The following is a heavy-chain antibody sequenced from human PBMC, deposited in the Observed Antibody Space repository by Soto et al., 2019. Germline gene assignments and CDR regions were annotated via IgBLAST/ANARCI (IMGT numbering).Heavy chain of an antibody. V-gene: IGHV4-31*03. Sequence: PSETLSLTCTVSGGSISSGGYYWSWIRQHPGKGLEWIGYIYYSGSTYYNPSLKSRVTISVDTSKNQFSLKLSSVTAADTAVYYCAGDGYGSGSYFSNWGQGTLVTVSS. CDR1: GGSISSGGYY. J-gene: IGHJ4*02. D-gene: IGHD3-10*01. CDR2: IYYSGST. CDR3: AGDGYGSGSYFSN.